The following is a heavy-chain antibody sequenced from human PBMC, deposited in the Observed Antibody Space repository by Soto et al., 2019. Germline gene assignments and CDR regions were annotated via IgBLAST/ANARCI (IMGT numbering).Heavy chain of an antibody. J-gene: IGHJ4*02. Sequence: QVQLVQSGAEVKKPGASVKVSCKASGYTFTSYGISWVRQAPGQGLEWMGGISAYNGNTNYAQKLQGRVTMTTDTSTRTVYMELGSVRADDKAVYYCARGVDQVRGVTPVGHFDYWGQGTLVTVSS. CDR2: ISAYNGNT. CDR3: ARGVDQVRGVTPVGHFDY. D-gene: IGHD3-10*01. CDR1: GYTFTSYG. V-gene: IGHV1-18*01.